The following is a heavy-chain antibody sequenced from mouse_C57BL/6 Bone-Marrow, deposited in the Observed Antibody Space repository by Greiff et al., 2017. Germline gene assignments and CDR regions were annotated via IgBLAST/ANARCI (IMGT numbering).Heavy chain of an antibody. CDR1: GYTFTSYW. Sequence: QVQLQQPGAELVKPGASVKMSCKASGYTFTSYWITWVKQRPGQGLEWIGDIYPGSGSTNYNEKFKSKATLTVDTSSSTAYMQLSSLTSEDSAVYYCGRGEIYYDSWYFDVWGTGTTVTDSS. V-gene: IGHV1-55*01. D-gene: IGHD2-4*01. CDR3: GRGEIYYDSWYFDV. J-gene: IGHJ1*03. CDR2: IYPGSGST.